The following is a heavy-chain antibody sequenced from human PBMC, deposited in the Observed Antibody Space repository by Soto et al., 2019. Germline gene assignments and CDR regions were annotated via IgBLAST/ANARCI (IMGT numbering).Heavy chain of an antibody. CDR1: GFTFSTRA. J-gene: IGHJ4*02. CDR2: IVGSGDA. Sequence: EVQLLESGGGLVQPGGSLRLSCVASGFTFSTRAMMWVRQAPGKGLEWVSGIVGSGDAFHADSVKGRFTISKDNSKNTLYLQMNGLRAEDTAVYLCAKDAVYDDGVWLPDYWGQGTLVTVSS. CDR3: AKDAVYDDGVWLPDY. V-gene: IGHV3-23*01. D-gene: IGHD4-17*01.